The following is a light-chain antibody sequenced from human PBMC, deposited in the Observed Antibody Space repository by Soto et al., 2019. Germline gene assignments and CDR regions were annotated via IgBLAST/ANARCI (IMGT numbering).Light chain of an antibody. J-gene: IGKJ5*01. V-gene: IGKV1-33*01. CDR3: QQSDSLPIT. CDR1: QDISNY. CDR2: YAS. Sequence: DIQMTQSPSSLSASVGDRVTITCRASQDISNYLNWYQQRPGKAPKLLTYYASNLERGVPSRFSGNRSGNHFTFAITSLQPEDVATYYCQQSDSLPITFGQGTRLEI.